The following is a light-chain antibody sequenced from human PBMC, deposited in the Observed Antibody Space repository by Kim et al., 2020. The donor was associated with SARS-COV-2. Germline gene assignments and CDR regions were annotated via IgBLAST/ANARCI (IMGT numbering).Light chain of an antibody. CDR1: RAKSGNKY. Sequence: GQKVTIGCSGSRAKSGNKYVSWYQQLPGTAPKLLIYDNNKRPSGIPDRFSGSKSGTSATLGITGLQTGDEADYYCGTWDSSLSVRVFGGGTKLTVL. CDR3: GTWDSSLSVRV. V-gene: IGLV1-51*01. CDR2: DNN. J-gene: IGLJ3*02.